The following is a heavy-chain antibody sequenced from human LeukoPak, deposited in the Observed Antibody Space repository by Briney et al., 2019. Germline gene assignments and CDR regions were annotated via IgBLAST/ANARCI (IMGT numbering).Heavy chain of an antibody. CDR3: ARDTAMDYYYYYYMDV. D-gene: IGHD5-18*01. CDR2: IKQDGSEK. Sequence: GGSLRLSCAASGFTFSSYWMSWVRQAPGKGLEWVANIKQDGSEKYYVDSVKGRFTISRDNAKNSLYLQMNSLRAEDTAVYYCARDTAMDYYYYYYMDVWGKGTTVTISS. V-gene: IGHV3-7*01. CDR1: GFTFSSYW. J-gene: IGHJ6*03.